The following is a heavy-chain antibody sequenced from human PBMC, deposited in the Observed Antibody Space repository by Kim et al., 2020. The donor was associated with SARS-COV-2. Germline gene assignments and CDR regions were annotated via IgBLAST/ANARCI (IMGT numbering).Heavy chain of an antibody. J-gene: IGHJ4*02. CDR3: ARDSRWASDY. Sequence: GGSLRLSCVGSGFMFRSFGMNWVRQAPGKGLEWVSHINHDSTAIYYADSVKGRFTISRDDASNSLYLQVNSLRDDDTAVYYCARDSRWASDYWGQGTLVTVSS. CDR1: GFMFRSFG. CDR2: INHDSTAI. D-gene: IGHD1-26*01. V-gene: IGHV3-48*02.